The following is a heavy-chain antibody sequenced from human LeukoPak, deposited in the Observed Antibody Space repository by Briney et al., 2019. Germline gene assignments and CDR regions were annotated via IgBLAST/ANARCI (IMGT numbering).Heavy chain of an antibody. Sequence: TSETLSLTCTVSGGSISIYYWSWIRQPPGKGLEWIGYIYYSGSTNYNPSLKSRVTISVDTSKNQFSLKLSSVTAEDTAVYYCARGGLQPKGFDYWGQGTLVTVSS. V-gene: IGHV4-59*01. J-gene: IGHJ4*02. CDR2: IYYSGST. D-gene: IGHD6-13*01. CDR1: GGSISIYY. CDR3: ARGGLQPKGFDY.